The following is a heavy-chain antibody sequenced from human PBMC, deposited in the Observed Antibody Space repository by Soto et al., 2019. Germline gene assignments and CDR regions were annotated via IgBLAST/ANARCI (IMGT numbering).Heavy chain of an antibody. J-gene: IGHJ4*02. V-gene: IGHV3-15*01. CDR2: IKSKTDGGTT. D-gene: IGHD2-15*01. CDR1: VFTFSNAW. Sequence: GGSLRRACAASVFTFSNAWMSWVRQAPGKGLEWVGRIKSKTDGGTTDYAAPVKGRFTISRDDSKNTLYLQMNSLKTEDTAVYYCTTDIYWIRVPPGVNYWGQGTLVTVSS. CDR3: TTDIYWIRVPPGVNY.